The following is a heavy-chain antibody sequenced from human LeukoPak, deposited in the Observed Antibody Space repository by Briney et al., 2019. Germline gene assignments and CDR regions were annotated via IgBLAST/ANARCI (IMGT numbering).Heavy chain of an antibody. CDR3: ARDTSVDTAMVFDY. Sequence: GASVKVSCKASGYTFTGYYMHWVRQAPGQGLEWMGWINPNSGGTNYAQKFQGRVTMTRDTSISTAYMELSSLRSEDTAVYYCARDTSVDTAMVFDYWGQGTLVTVSS. D-gene: IGHD5-18*01. V-gene: IGHV1-2*02. CDR1: GYTFTGYY. CDR2: INPNSGGT. J-gene: IGHJ4*02.